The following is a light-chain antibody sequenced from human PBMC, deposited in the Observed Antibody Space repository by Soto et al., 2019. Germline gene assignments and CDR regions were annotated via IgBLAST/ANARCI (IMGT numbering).Light chain of an antibody. CDR3: QHADGLRALT. CDR1: QNAGSW. J-gene: IGKJ4*01. V-gene: IGKV1-12*01. CDR2: HTS. Sequence: DLQMTQSPPFVSASVGDRVTISCRASQNAGSWLSWFHQKPGGAPNLLIFHTSRLQTGVPSRFAGRGSGTEFTLTIASLQPEDFGTYYCQHADGLRALTFGGGTTVE.